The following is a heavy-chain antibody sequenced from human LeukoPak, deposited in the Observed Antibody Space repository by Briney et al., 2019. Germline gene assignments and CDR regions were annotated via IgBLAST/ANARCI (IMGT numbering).Heavy chain of an antibody. V-gene: IGHV1-2*02. CDR2: INPNSGGT. J-gene: IGHJ4*02. D-gene: IGHD6-19*01. Sequence: ASVKVSCKASGYTFTGYFIHWVRQAPGQGLEWMGWINPNSGGTNYAQKFQGRVTMTRDTSIITAYMELSRLSSDDTAVYYCARDHYSSGWYQVGGADYWGQGTLVTVSS. CDR3: ARDHYSSGWYQVGGADY. CDR1: GYTFTGYF.